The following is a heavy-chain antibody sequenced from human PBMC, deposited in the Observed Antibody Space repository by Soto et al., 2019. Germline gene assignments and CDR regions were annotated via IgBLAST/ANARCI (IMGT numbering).Heavy chain of an antibody. CDR3: ARGSGYSGYDLYGMDV. CDR2: ISAYNGNT. Sequence: ASVTVSCKASGYTFTSYGISWVRQAPGQGLEWMGWISAYNGNTNYAQKLQGRVTMTTDTSTSTAYMELRSLRSDDTAVYYCARGSGYSGYDLYGMDVWGQGTTVTVSS. CDR1: GYTFTSYG. D-gene: IGHD5-12*01. V-gene: IGHV1-18*01. J-gene: IGHJ6*02.